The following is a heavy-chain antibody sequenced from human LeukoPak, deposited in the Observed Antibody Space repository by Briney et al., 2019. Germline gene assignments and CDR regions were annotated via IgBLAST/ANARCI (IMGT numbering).Heavy chain of an antibody. V-gene: IGHV3-21*01. Sequence: GGSLRLSCAASEFTFSSYTLNWVRQAPGQGLQWVSSISSSSSIYYADSVKGRFTISRDNAKNSLYLQMNSLGARDTAVYYCARGSWNYAFDIWGQGTMVTRLF. CDR3: ARGSWNYAFDI. D-gene: IGHD1-7*01. CDR2: ISSSSSI. CDR1: EFTFSSYT. J-gene: IGHJ3*02.